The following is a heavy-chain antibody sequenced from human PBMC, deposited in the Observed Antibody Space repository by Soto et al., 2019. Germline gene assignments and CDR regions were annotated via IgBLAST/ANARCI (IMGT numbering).Heavy chain of an antibody. Sequence: QVQLQESGPGLVKPSQTLSLTCTVSGGSSSSSGYYWSWIRQPPGEGLEWIGFTSNSGSTSYNPSLKSRVTISVDTSSNQFSLNLKSVTAADTAVYYCARGGGSTKVDYWGQGTLLTVSP. V-gene: IGHV4-31*03. CDR3: ARGGGSTKVDY. CDR1: GGSSSSSGYY. J-gene: IGHJ4*02. CDR2: TSNSGST. D-gene: IGHD2-2*01.